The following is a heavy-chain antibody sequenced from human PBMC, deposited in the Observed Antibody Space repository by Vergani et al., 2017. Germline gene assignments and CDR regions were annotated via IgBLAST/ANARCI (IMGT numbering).Heavy chain of an antibody. CDR1: GYTLTELS. D-gene: IGHD2-2*01. J-gene: IGHJ5*02. CDR2: FDPEDGET. V-gene: IGHV1-24*01. Sequence: QVQLVQSGAEVKKPGASVKVSCKVSGYTLTELSMHWVRQAPGKGLEWMGGFDPEDGETIYAQKFQGRVTITADKSTSTAYMELSSLRSEDTAVYYCARGEGYCSTTNCPTDWFDPWGQGTLVTVSS. CDR3: ARGEGYCSTTNCPTDWFDP.